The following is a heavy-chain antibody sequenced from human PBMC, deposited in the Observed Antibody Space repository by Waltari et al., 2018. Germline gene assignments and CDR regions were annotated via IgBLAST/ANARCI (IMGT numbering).Heavy chain of an antibody. CDR1: GGSISSSSYY. CDR2: IYYSGST. D-gene: IGHD3-22*01. CDR3: ARHDSSGYSPY. Sequence: QLQLQESGPGLVKPSETLSLTCTVSGGSISSSSYYWGWIRQPPGKGLEWIGSIYYSGSTYYTPSLKCRVTISVDTSKNQCSLTLGSVTAADTAVYYCARHDSSGYSPYWGQGTLVTVSS. J-gene: IGHJ4*02. V-gene: IGHV4-39*01.